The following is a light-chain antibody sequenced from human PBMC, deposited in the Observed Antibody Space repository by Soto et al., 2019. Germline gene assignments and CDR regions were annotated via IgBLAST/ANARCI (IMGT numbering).Light chain of an antibody. J-gene: IGKJ4*01. CDR3: QQGHTFPLT. V-gene: IGKV1-12*01. CDR1: QDISDW. CDR2: AAT. Sequence: DIQMTQSPSSVSASVGDRVTITCRASQDISDWLAWHQQKPGKAPKLLIYAATTLHSGVPSRFSGSGSGTDFTLTISSLQPEDFATYYRQQGHTFPLTFGGGTKVEIK.